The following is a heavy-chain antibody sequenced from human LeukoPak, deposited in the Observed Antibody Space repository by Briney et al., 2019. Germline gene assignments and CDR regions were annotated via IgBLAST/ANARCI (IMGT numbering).Heavy chain of an antibody. D-gene: IGHD3-10*01. J-gene: IGHJ6*02. CDR3: ARVHSRYGSGAFDDYYYGMDV. CDR2: ISSSSSYI. CDR1: GFTFSSYS. Sequence: GGSLRLSCAASGFTFSSYSMNWVRQAAGKGLEWVSSISSSSSYIYYADSVKGRFTISRDNAENSLYLQMNSLRAEDTAVYYCARVHSRYGSGAFDDYYYGMDVWGQGTTVTVSS. V-gene: IGHV3-21*01.